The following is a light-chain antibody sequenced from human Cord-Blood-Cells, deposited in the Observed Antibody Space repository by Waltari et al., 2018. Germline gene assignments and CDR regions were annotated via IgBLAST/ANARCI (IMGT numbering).Light chain of an antibody. CDR2: DVS. CDR3: SSYTSSSTLEV. CDR1: SSDVGGYNY. J-gene: IGLJ1*01. Sequence: QSALTQPASVSGSPGQSITISCPGTSSDVGGYNYVPWYQQPPGKAPKLMIYDVSNRPSGVSNRFSGSKSGNTASLTISGLQAEDEADYYCSSYTSSSTLEVFGTGTKVTVL. V-gene: IGLV2-14*01.